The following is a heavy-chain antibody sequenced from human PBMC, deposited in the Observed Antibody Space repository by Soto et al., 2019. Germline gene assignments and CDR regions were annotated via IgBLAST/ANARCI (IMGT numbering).Heavy chain of an antibody. Sequence: GGSLRLSCAASGFTFSDYYMSWIRQAPGKGLEWVSYISSSGSTIYYADSVKGRFTISRDNAKNSLYLQMNSLRAEDTAVYYCAASPLDHEYCGGDCYFHYWGQGTLVTVSS. V-gene: IGHV3-11*01. D-gene: IGHD2-21*01. CDR1: GFTFSDYY. CDR2: ISSSGSTI. J-gene: IGHJ4*02. CDR3: AASPLDHEYCGGDCYFHY.